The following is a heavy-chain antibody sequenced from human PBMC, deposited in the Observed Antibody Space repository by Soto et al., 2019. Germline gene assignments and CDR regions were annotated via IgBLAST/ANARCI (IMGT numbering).Heavy chain of an antibody. CDR3: TSRNIVVVPAAIYDYYGMDV. D-gene: IGHD2-2*02. CDR1: GFTFSSYA. Sequence: EVQLLESGGGLVQPGGSLRLSCAASGFTFSSYAMSWVRQAPGKGLEWVSAISGSGGSTYYADSVKGRFTISRDNSKNTLYLQMNSLKTEDTAVYYCTSRNIVVVPAAIYDYYGMDVWGQGTTVTVSS. J-gene: IGHJ6*02. CDR2: ISGSGGST. V-gene: IGHV3-23*01.